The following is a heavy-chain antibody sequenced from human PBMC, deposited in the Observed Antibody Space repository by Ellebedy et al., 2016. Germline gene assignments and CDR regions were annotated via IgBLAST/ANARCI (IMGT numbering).Heavy chain of an antibody. CDR2: ISYDGSNK. Sequence: GESLKISCAASRFTFSSYAMHWVRQAPGKGLEWVAVISYDGSNKYYADSVKGRFTISRDNSKNTLYLQMNSLRAEDTAVYYCARGGWYSSSWYSAFDIWGQGTMVTVSS. J-gene: IGHJ3*02. D-gene: IGHD6-13*01. CDR1: RFTFSSYA. V-gene: IGHV3-30-3*01. CDR3: ARGGWYSSSWYSAFDI.